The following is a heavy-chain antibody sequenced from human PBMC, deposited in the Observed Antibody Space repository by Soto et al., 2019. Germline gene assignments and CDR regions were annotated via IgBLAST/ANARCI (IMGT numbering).Heavy chain of an antibody. CDR3: ARVVVAAMGPPDAFDI. CDR1: GGSISSGGYY. Sequence: SETLSLTCTVSGGSISSGGYYWSWIRQHPGKGLEWIGYIYYSGSTYYNPSLKSRVTISVDTSKNQFSLKLSSVTAADTAVYYCARVVVAAMGPPDAFDIWGQGTMVTVSS. CDR2: IYYSGST. D-gene: IGHD2-15*01. V-gene: IGHV4-31*03. J-gene: IGHJ3*02.